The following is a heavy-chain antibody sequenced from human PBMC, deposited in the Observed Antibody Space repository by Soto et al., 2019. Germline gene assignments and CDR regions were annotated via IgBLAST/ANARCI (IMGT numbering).Heavy chain of an antibody. CDR3: ARARGTYSPFDF. V-gene: IGHV3-30*17. CDR1: GFTFSNYF. CDR2: MSYDGSTK. Sequence: PGGSLRLSCAVSGFTFSNYFMHWVRQAPGKGLEWVAVMSYDGSTKYYADSVKGRFAISRDDSKTTFYLQMNSLRIEDTAVYYCARARGTYSPFDFRGQGTLVTVSS. J-gene: IGHJ4*02. D-gene: IGHD2-15*01.